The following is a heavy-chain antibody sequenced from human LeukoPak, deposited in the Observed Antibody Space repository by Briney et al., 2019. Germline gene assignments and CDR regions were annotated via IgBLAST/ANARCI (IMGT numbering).Heavy chain of an antibody. CDR1: GFTFSSYG. V-gene: IGHV3-33*01. D-gene: IGHD6-13*01. Sequence: GGSLRLSCAATGFTFSSYGMHWVRQAPCRGREGVGVIWYDGSNKYYADSVKGRFTISRDNSKNTLYLQMNSLRAEDTAVYYCARERVAAAGRVIDYWGQGTLVTVSS. J-gene: IGHJ4*02. CDR2: IWYDGSNK. CDR3: ARERVAAAGRVIDY.